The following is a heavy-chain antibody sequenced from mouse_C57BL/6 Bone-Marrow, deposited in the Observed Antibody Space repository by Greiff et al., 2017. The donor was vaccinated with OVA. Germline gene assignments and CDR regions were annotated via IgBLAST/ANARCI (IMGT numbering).Heavy chain of an antibody. CDR3: ARERWLLRFAY. CDR2: ISDGGSYT. D-gene: IGHD2-3*01. Sequence: EVKVVESGGGLVKPGGSLKLSCAASGFTFSSYAMSWVRQTPEKRLEWVATISDGGSYTYYPDNVKGRFTISRDNAKNNLYLQMSHLKSEDTAMYYCARERWLLRFAYWGQGTLVTVSA. J-gene: IGHJ3*01. CDR1: GFTFSSYA. V-gene: IGHV5-4*01.